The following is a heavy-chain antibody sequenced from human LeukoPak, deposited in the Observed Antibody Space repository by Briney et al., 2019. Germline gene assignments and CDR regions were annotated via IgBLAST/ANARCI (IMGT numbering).Heavy chain of an antibody. CDR3: ARGAVTPVKVRFWYFDL. CDR2: IYSGGTT. CDR1: GFSVTDNY. V-gene: IGHV3-53*01. D-gene: IGHD6-19*01. J-gene: IGHJ2*01. Sequence: GGSLRLSCAASGFSVTDNYMIWVRQAPGKGLEWVSAIYSGGTTSYADSVKGRFTISRDNSKNTLYLQMNSLRAGDTAVYHCARGAVTPVKVRFWYFDLWGRGTLVTVSS.